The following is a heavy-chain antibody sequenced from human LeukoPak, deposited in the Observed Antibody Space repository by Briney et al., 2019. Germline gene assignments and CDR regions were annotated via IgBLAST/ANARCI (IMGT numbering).Heavy chain of an antibody. D-gene: IGHD3-3*01. CDR1: GYTFTSYD. CDR3: ARVRRFLNGGVAGIDY. CDR2: INTNTANP. Sequence: GASVKVSCKASGYTFTSYDINWVRQATGQGLEWMGWINTNTANPTYAQAFTGRFVLSLDTSVSTSYLQISSLKTEDTAVYYCARVRRFLNGGVAGIDYWGQGSLVTVSS. V-gene: IGHV7-4-1*02. J-gene: IGHJ4*02.